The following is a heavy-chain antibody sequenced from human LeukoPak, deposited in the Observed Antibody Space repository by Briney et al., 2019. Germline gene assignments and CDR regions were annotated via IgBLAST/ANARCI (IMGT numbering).Heavy chain of an antibody. J-gene: IGHJ6*03. CDR3: ARKGLGYCSGGSCYSGWNYYYYYMDV. CDR1: GFTFSSYA. Sequence: GGSLRLSCAASGFTFSSYAMHWVRQAPGKGLEWVAVISYDGSNKYYADSVKGRFTIPRDNSKNTLYLQMNSLRAEDTAVYYCARKGLGYCSGGSCYSGWNYYYYYMDVWGKGTTVTVSS. CDR2: ISYDGSNK. D-gene: IGHD2-15*01. V-gene: IGHV3-30*01.